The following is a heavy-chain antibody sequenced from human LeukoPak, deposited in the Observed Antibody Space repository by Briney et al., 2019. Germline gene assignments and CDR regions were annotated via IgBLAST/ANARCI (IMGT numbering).Heavy chain of an antibody. CDR3: ARDLPLYCSSTSCSAGGDAFDI. CDR2: IYTSGST. Sequence: SETLSLTCTVSGGSISSYYWSWIRQPAGKGLEWIGRIYTSGSTNYNPSLKSRVTMSVDTSKNQFSLKLSSVTAADTAVYYCARDLPLYCSSTSCSAGGDAFDIWGQGTMVTVSS. J-gene: IGHJ3*02. V-gene: IGHV4-4*07. D-gene: IGHD2-2*01. CDR1: GGSISSYY.